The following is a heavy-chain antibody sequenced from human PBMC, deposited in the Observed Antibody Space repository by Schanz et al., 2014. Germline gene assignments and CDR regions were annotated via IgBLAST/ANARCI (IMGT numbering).Heavy chain of an antibody. V-gene: IGHV3-23*04. CDR3: AKIERNED. CDR1: GFTFSGFW. D-gene: IGHD1-1*01. J-gene: IGHJ4*02. CDR2: ISGSGGST. Sequence: EVQLVESGGGLVQPGGSLRLSCAASGFTFSGFWMTWVRQAPGKGLEWVSAISGSGGSTYYADSVKGRFTISRDNAKNSLYLQMNSLRAEDTAVYFCAKIERNEDWGQGTLVTVSS.